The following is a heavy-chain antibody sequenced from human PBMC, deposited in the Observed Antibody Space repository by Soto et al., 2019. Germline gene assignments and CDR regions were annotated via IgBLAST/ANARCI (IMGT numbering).Heavy chain of an antibody. Sequence: PSETLSLTCTVSGGSISSGGYYWSWIRQHPGKGLEWIGYIYYSGSTYYNPSLKSRVTISVDTSKNQFSLKLSSVTAADTAVYYCASEVLSGSGSYYPNWFDPWGQGTLVTVSS. CDR1: GGSISSGGYY. D-gene: IGHD3-10*01. V-gene: IGHV4-31*03. CDR2: IYYSGST. CDR3: ASEVLSGSGSYYPNWFDP. J-gene: IGHJ5*02.